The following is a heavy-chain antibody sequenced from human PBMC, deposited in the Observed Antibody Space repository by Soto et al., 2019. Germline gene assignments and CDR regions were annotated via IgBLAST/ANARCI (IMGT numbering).Heavy chain of an antibody. D-gene: IGHD3-3*01. CDR1: GGSFSGYY. CDR2: INHSGST. V-gene: IGHV4-34*01. Sequence: SETLSLTCAVYGGSFSGYYWSWIRQPPGKGLEWIGEINHSGSTNYNPSLKSRVTISVDTSKNQFSLKLSSVTAADTAVYYCARWVDHYDFWSGYSADGMDVWGQGTTVTVSS. J-gene: IGHJ6*02. CDR3: ARWVDHYDFWSGYSADGMDV.